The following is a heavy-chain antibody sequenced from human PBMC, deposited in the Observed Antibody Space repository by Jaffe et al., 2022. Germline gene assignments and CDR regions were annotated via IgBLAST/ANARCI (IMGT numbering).Heavy chain of an antibody. CDR3: AREVPWGILTGYPAPTKEGWFDP. J-gene: IGHJ5*02. CDR2: IYYSGST. Sequence: QLQLQESGPGLVKPSETLSLTCTVSGGSISSSSYYWGWIRQPPGKGLEWIGSIYYSGSTYYNPSLKSRVTISVDTSKNQFSLKLSSVTAADTAVYYCAREVPWGILTGYPAPTKEGWFDPWGQGTLVTVSS. V-gene: IGHV4-39*02. CDR1: GGSISSSSYY. D-gene: IGHD3-9*01.